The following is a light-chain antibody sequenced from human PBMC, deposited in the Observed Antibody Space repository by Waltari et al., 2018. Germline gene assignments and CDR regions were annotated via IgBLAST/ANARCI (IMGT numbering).Light chain of an antibody. CDR3: MQARQTPLT. V-gene: IGKV2-28*01. J-gene: IGKJ4*01. CDR1: QSLLNSNGYNS. CDR2: LGS. Sequence: DIVMTQSPVSLPVTPGEPASISCRSNQSLLNSNGYNSLDWYLQKPGQSPQLLIFLGSNRGSGGPCRFSCSGSGTKFTPRISRVEAEDVGIYYCMQARQTPLTFGGGTKVEIK.